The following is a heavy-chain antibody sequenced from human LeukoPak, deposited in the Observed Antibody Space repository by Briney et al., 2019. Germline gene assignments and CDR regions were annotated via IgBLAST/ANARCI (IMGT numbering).Heavy chain of an antibody. Sequence: GGSLRLSCAASGFTFSSYGMHWVRQAPGKGLEWVAFIRYDGSNKYYADSVKGRFTISRDNSKNTLYLQMNSLRAEDTAVYYCAGPGHFTYYFDYWGQGTLVTVSS. D-gene: IGHD2-2*01. CDR3: AGPGHFTYYFDY. CDR1: GFTFSSYG. V-gene: IGHV3-30*02. J-gene: IGHJ4*02. CDR2: IRYDGSNK.